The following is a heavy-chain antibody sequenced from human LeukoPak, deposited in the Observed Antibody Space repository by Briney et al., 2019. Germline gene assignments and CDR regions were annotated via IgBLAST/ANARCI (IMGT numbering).Heavy chain of an antibody. CDR3: ARRNGQDILPTFRRRYYFDY. CDR1: GGSFSGYY. D-gene: IGHD5-12*01. J-gene: IGHJ4*02. Sequence: SETLSLTCAVFGGSFSGYYWSWIRQPPGKGLEWIGEINHSGSTNYDPSLKSRVSISVDTSKNQFSLKLSSVTAADTAVYYCARRNGQDILPTFRRRYYFDYWGQGTLVTVSS. V-gene: IGHV4-34*01. CDR2: INHSGST.